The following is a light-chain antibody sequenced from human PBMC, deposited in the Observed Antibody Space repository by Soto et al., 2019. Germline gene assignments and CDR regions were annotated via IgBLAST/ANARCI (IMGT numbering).Light chain of an antibody. J-gene: IGKJ1*01. V-gene: IGKV3-15*01. CDR3: QQYNNWPMT. CDR2: GAS. CDR1: QSVSSN. Sequence: DIVLTQSPATLSVYPGERATLSCRASQSVSSNLAWYQQKPGQAPRLLIYGASTRATDIPARFSGSGSGTEFTLTISSLQSEDFAVYYCQQYNNWPMTFGQGTKVDIK.